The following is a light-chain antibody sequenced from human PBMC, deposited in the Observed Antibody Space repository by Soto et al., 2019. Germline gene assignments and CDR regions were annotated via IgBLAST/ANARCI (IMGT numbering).Light chain of an antibody. J-gene: IGLJ2*01. CDR2: GNT. CDR3: QSYDTTLSGSI. V-gene: IGLV1-40*01. CDR1: SSNLGSGYD. Sequence: QSVLTQPPSVSGAPGQRITISCTGSSSNLGSGYDVQWYQQLPGTAPKLLIHGNTKRPSGVPDRFSGSKSGTSASLAISGLQAEDEADYYCQSYDTTLSGSIFGGGTKLTVL.